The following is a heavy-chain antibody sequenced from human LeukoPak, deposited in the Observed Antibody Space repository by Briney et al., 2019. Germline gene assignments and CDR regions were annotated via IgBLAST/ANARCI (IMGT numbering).Heavy chain of an antibody. CDR1: GGSISSGSYY. CDR3: AREGWFGESYFDY. Sequence: PSETLSLACTVSGGSISSGSYYWSWIRQPAWKGLEWIGRIYTSGSTNYNPSLKSRVTISVDTSKNQFSLKLSSVTAADTAVYYCAREGWFGESYFDYWGQGTLVTVSS. D-gene: IGHD3-10*01. J-gene: IGHJ4*02. V-gene: IGHV4-61*02. CDR2: IYTSGST.